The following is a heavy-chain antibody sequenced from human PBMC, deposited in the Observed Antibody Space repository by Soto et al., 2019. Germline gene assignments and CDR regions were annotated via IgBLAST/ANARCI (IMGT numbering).Heavy chain of an antibody. Sequence: ASVKVSCKASGYTYTNLDINWVRQASGQGLEWMGWMNPHGDTGFAQKFQGRVTLTRDPPTSTVYMELTGLSFDDTAVYYGARYQIGEVFTAWGQGTPVTVSS. CDR2: MNPHGDT. CDR3: ARYQIGEVFTA. J-gene: IGHJ5*02. CDR1: GYTYTNLD. V-gene: IGHV1-8*01.